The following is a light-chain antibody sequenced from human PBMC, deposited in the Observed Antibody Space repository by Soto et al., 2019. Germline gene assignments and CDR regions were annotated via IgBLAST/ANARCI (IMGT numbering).Light chain of an antibody. CDR2: GTS. CDR1: QSVAGN. J-gene: IGKJ3*01. Sequence: EIVMTQSPATLSVSPGERATLSCRASQSVAGNLAGYQQKPGQAPRLLIYGTSTRATGIPARFSGRGTGTEFTLTITSLKSEYFAVYYCQQYNDGPLFTFGPGTKVDFK. V-gene: IGKV3-15*01. CDR3: QQYNDGPLFT.